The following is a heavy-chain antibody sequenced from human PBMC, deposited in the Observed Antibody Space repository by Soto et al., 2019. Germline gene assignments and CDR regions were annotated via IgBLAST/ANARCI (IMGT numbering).Heavy chain of an antibody. D-gene: IGHD6-13*01. V-gene: IGHV4-59*01. J-gene: IGHJ6*02. CDR1: GGSISSYY. Sequence: SETLSLTCTVSGGSISSYYWSWIRQPPEKGLEWIGYIYYSGSTNYNPSLKSRVTISVDTSKNQFSLKLSSVTAAGTAVYYCARGLGYAGYSSSWPQNYYYYGMDVWGQGTTVTVSS. CDR2: IYYSGST. CDR3: ARGLGYAGYSSSWPQNYYYYGMDV.